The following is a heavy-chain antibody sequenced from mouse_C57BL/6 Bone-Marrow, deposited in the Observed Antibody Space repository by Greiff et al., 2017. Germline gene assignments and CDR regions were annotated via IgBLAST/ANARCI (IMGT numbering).Heavy chain of an antibody. Sequence: VQLQQSGPELVKPGASVKISCKASGYTFTDYYMNWVKQNHGKSLEWVGDINPNNGGTSYNQKFKGKATLTVDKSSSTAYMELRSLTSEDSAVYYCASDYGSSLFAYWGQGTLVTVAA. CDR1: GYTFTDYY. CDR3: ASDYGSSLFAY. J-gene: IGHJ3*01. CDR2: INPNNGGT. D-gene: IGHD1-1*01. V-gene: IGHV1-26*01.